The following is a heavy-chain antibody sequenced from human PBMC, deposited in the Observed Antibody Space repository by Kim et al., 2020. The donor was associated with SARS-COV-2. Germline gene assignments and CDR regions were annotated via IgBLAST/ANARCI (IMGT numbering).Heavy chain of an antibody. CDR2: IYYSGST. CDR3: ARDSAPNTGTTDGMDV. V-gene: IGHV4-31*03. J-gene: IGHJ6*02. Sequence: SETLSLTCTVSGGSISSGGYYWSWIRQHPGKGLEWIGYIYYSGSTYYNPSLKSRVTISVDTSKNQFSLKLSSVTAADTAVYYCARDSAPNTGTTDGMDVWGQGTTVTVSS. D-gene: IGHD1-1*01. CDR1: GGSISSGGYY.